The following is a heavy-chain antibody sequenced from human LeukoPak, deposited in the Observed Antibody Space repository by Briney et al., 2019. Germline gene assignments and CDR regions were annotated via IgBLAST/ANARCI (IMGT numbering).Heavy chain of an antibody. CDR2: ITAYNGNT. J-gene: IGHJ6*02. CDR3: ASYYYDSSGYYNREGYGMAV. V-gene: IGHV1-18*01. CDR1: GYTFTSYG. D-gene: IGHD3-22*01. Sequence: GASVKVSCKASGYTFTSYGISWVRQAPGQGLEWMGWITAYNGNTNYAQKLQGRVTMTTDKSTSTAYMELRSLRSDDTAVYYCASYYYDSSGYYNREGYGMAVWGQGTTVTVSS.